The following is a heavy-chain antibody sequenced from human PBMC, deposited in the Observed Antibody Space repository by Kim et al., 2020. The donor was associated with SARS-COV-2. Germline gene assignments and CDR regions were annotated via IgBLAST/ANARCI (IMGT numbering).Heavy chain of an antibody. J-gene: IGHJ6*02. D-gene: IGHD1-26*01. V-gene: IGHV3-21*01. CDR3: ASQGGGYYYGMDV. Sequence: YAASVKGQFTISRDNAKNSLYLQMNSLRAEDTAVYYCASQGGGYYYGMDVWGQGTTVTVSS.